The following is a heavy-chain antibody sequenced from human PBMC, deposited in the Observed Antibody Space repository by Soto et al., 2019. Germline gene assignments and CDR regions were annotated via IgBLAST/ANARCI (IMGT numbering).Heavy chain of an antibody. V-gene: IGHV1-69*01. J-gene: IGHJ6*02. CDR2: IIPAFGTT. CDR3: ARVPRQMLYGPTRNGMDV. CDR1: GGTFGIYA. Sequence: QVQLVQSGAAVSKPGSSVKVSCKASGGTFGIYAIGWVRQAPGQGLEWMGGIIPAFGTTKNAQKFQDRVDMTPDESTNTVYMELRGLRFDDPAVYYCARVPRQMLYGPTRNGMDVWGQGTALIVSS. D-gene: IGHD2-2*02.